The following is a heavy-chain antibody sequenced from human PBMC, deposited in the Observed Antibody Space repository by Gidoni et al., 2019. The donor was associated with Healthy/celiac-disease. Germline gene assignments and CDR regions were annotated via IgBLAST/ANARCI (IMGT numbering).Heavy chain of an antibody. Sequence: QVQLQESGPGLVKPSQTLSLTCPVSGGSIRSGGYYCSWIRQHPGKGLEWIGYIYYSGSTYYNPSLKSRVTISVDTSKNQFSLKLSSVTAADTAVYYCARGDIVVVPAATIGYYYYGMDVWGQGTTVTVSS. D-gene: IGHD2-2*01. CDR1: GGSIRSGGYY. J-gene: IGHJ6*02. CDR3: ARGDIVVVPAATIGYYYYGMDV. V-gene: IGHV4-31*03. CDR2: IYYSGST.